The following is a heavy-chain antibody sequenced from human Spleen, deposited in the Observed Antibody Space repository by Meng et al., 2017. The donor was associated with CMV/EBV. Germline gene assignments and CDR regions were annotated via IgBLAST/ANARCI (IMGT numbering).Heavy chain of an antibody. CDR2: ISGSGGDT. V-gene: IGHV3-23*01. J-gene: IGHJ6*02. D-gene: IGHD5/OR15-5a*01. CDR1: GFTFSTYP. Sequence: GESLKISCAASGFTFSTYPMTWVRQAPGKGLEWVSTISGSGGDTYYADSVKGRFTISRDNSKNTLFLQMNSLRADDTAVFYCAKVSVSTFYYSMGVWGQGTTVTV. CDR3: AKVSVSTFYYSMGV.